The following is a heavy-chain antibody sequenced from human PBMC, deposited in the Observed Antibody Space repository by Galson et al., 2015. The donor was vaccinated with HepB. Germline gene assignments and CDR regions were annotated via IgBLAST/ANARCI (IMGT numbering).Heavy chain of an antibody. V-gene: IGHV1-69*13. J-gene: IGHJ4*02. D-gene: IGHD6-19*01. CDR1: GGTFSSYA. Sequence: SVKVSCKASGGTFSSYAISWVRQAPGQELEWMGGIIPIFGTANYAQKFQGRVTITADESTSTAYMELSSLRSEDTAVYYCARDGLQWVTRYYFDYWGQGTLVTVSS. CDR3: ARDGLQWVTRYYFDY. CDR2: IIPIFGTA.